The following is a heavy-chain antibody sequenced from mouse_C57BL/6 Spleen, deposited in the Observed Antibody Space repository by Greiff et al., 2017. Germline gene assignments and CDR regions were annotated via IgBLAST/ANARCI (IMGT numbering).Heavy chain of an antibody. D-gene: IGHD2-1*01. CDR1: GFTFSDYG. CDR3: ARGEYEEDISYGNYPYYAMDY. Sequence: EVKLVESGGGLVKPGGSLKLSCAASGFTFSDYGMHWVRQAPEKGLEWVAYISSGSSTIYYADTVKGRFTISRDNAKNPLFLQMTSLRSEDTAMYYCARGEYEEDISYGNYPYYAMDYWGQGTSVTVSS. V-gene: IGHV5-17*01. CDR2: ISSGSSTI. J-gene: IGHJ4*01.